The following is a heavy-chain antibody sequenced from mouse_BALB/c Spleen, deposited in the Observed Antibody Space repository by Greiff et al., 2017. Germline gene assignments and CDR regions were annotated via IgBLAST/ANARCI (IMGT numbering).Heavy chain of an antibody. J-gene: IGHJ3*01. CDR1: GYTFTSYW. V-gene: IGHV1-7*01. CDR2: INPSTGYT. CDR3: ARETARAMAY. D-gene: IGHD3-2*01. Sequence: QVQLKESGAELAKPGASVKMSCKASGYTFTSYWMHWVKQRPGQGLEWIGYINPSTGYTEYNQKFKDKATLTADKSSSTAYMQLSSLTSEDSAVYYCARETARAMAYWGQGTLVTVSA.